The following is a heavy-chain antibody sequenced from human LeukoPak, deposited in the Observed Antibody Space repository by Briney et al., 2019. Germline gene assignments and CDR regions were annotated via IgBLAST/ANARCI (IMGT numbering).Heavy chain of an antibody. CDR1: GGSISSGGYY. J-gene: IGHJ5*02. CDR3: ARQTFRGGNNWFDP. CDR2: ISSSSSTI. V-gene: IGHV3-11*04. Sequence: PSETLSLTCTVSGGSISSGGYYWSWIRQAPGKGLEWVSYISSSSSTIYYADSVKGRFTISRDNAKNSLYLQMNSLRAEDTAVYYCARQTFRGGNNWFDPWGQGTLVTVSS. D-gene: IGHD3-10*01.